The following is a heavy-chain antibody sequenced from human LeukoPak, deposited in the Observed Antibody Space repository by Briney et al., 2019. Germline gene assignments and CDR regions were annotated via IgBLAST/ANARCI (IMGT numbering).Heavy chain of an antibody. Sequence: ASVKVSCKASGGTFSSYAISWVRQAPGQGLEWMGKIIPIFGIANYAQKFQGRVTITADKSTSTAYMELSSLRSEDTAVYYCARDKTGLLWFGELPGNWFDPWGQGTLVTVSS. CDR3: ARDKTGLLWFGELPGNWFDP. J-gene: IGHJ5*02. D-gene: IGHD3-10*01. V-gene: IGHV1-69*04. CDR1: GGTFSSYA. CDR2: IIPIFGIA.